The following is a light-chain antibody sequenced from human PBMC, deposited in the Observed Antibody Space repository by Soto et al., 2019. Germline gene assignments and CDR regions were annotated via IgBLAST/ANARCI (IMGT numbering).Light chain of an antibody. V-gene: IGKV3-15*01. CDR1: QGVTTN. Sequence: EIVMTQSPATLSVSPGERATLSCRAGQGVTTNFAWYQQKSGQSPRLLIYDVSIRATGVPARFSGTRSETDFTLTISGLQSEDSAAYFCQQYNNWPFSFGQGTRLEIK. CDR2: DVS. CDR3: QQYNNWPFS. J-gene: IGKJ5*01.